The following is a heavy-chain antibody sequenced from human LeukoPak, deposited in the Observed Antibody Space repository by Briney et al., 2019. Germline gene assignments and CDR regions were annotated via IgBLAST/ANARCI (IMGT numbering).Heavy chain of an antibody. CDR2: FDPEDGET. CDR3: ATDPGWDPTGEPRHAFDI. J-gene: IGHJ3*02. Sequence: AASVKVSCKVSGYTLTELSMHWVRQAPGKGLEWMGGFDPEDGETIYAQKFQGRVTMTEDTSTDTAYMELSGLRSEDTAVYYCATDPGWDPTGEPRHAFDIWGQGTMVTVSS. CDR1: GYTLTELS. D-gene: IGHD1-14*01. V-gene: IGHV1-24*01.